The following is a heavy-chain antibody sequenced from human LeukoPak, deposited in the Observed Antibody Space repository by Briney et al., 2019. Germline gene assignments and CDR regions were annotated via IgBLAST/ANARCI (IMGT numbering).Heavy chain of an antibody. CDR1: GFIFGDYA. J-gene: IGHJ4*02. CDR3: SRAVTEAGAKYYFDY. Sequence: GGSLRLSCTPSGFIFGDYAMSWVRQAPGKGLEWVGFIRSKAYGGTAEYAASVKGRFTISRDDSERIAYLQMNSLKTEDTAVYYCSRAVTEAGAKYYFDYWGQGTLVTVSS. V-gene: IGHV3-49*04. CDR2: IRSKAYGGTA. D-gene: IGHD6-13*01.